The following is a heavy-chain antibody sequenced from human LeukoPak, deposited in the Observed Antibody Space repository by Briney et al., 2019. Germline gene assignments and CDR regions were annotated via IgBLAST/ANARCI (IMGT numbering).Heavy chain of an antibody. CDR1: GGSISSSSYY. V-gene: IGHV4-39*01. CDR2: IYYSGST. CDR3: ARSYVWGSYRQKTFDY. D-gene: IGHD3-16*02. J-gene: IGHJ4*02. Sequence: SETLSLTCTVSGGSISSSSYYWGWIRQPPGKGLEWIGSIYYSGSTYYNPSLKSRVTISVDTSKNQFSLKLSSVTAADTAVYYCARSYVWGSYRQKTFDYWGQGTLVTVSS.